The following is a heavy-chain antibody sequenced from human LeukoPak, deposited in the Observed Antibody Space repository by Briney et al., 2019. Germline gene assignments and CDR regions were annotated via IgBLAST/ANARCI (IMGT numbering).Heavy chain of an antibody. CDR2: INMYTANP. J-gene: IGHJ4*02. D-gene: IGHD5-24*01. Sequence: ASVKVSCKASGYTFTGYYMHWVRQAPGQGLELMGWINMYTANPAYAQGFTERFVFSLDTSVTTAYLQISNLKTEDTAVYYCARHDNDGDFDYWGQGTLVTVSS. CDR1: GYTFTGYY. CDR3: ARHDNDGDFDY. V-gene: IGHV7-4-1*02.